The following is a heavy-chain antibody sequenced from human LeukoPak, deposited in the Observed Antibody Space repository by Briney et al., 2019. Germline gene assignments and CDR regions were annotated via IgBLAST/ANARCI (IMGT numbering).Heavy chain of an antibody. J-gene: IGHJ5*02. CDR1: GYSINNYW. Sequence: GESLKISCKGSGYSINNYWIGWVRQVPGKGLEWMGIIYPADSDIRYSPSFQGQVTISADKSISTAYLRWSSLKASDTAMYYCARQEYCSGGSCYTWFDPWGQGTLVIVSS. CDR3: ARQEYCSGGSCYTWFDP. D-gene: IGHD2-15*01. V-gene: IGHV5-51*01. CDR2: IYPADSDI.